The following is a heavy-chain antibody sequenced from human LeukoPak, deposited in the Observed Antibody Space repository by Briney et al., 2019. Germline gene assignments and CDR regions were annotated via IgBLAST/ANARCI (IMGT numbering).Heavy chain of an antibody. V-gene: IGHV4-39*01. J-gene: IGHJ6*03. CDR3: ARPYPMYYYMDV. CDR2: IYYSGST. CDR1: GGSISSSSYY. Sequence: SETLSLTCTVSGGSISSSSYYWGWIRQPPGKGLEWIGSIYYSGSTYYNPSLKSRVTISVDTSKNQFSLKLSSVTAADTAVYYCARPYPMYYYMDVWGKGTTVTVSS.